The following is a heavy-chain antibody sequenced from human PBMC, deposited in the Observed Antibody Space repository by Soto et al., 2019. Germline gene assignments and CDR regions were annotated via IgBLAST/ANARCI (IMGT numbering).Heavy chain of an antibody. CDR2: INHGRSA. D-gene: IGHD4-17*01. Sequence: QVQLQQWGAGLLKPSETLSLTCGVHGGSFTHYYWSWIRQPPGKGLEWIGEINHGRSANYNPSLKSRVTISVDTSKKQVSLNMRSVTAADTAVYYCARTIYGDPATPTKPACDYWGQGSLVTVAS. V-gene: IGHV4-34*01. J-gene: IGHJ4*02. CDR3: ARTIYGDPATPTKPACDY. CDR1: GGSFTHYY.